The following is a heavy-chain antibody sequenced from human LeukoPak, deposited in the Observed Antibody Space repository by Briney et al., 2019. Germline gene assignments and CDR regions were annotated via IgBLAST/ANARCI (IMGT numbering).Heavy chain of an antibody. CDR3: ARLLSETDRPAYCGGDCRTD. Sequence: ASVKVSCKASGGTFSSYAISWVRQAPGQGLEWMGRINPNSGGTNYAQKFQGRVTMTRDTSISTAYMELSRLRSDDTAVYYCARLLSETDRPAYCGGDCRTDWGQGTLVTVSS. J-gene: IGHJ4*02. V-gene: IGHV1-2*06. CDR2: INPNSGGT. CDR1: GGTFSSYA. D-gene: IGHD2-21*02.